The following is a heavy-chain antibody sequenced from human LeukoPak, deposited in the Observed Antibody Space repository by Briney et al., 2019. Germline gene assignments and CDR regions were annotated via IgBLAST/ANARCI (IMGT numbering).Heavy chain of an antibody. Sequence: NSSETLSLTCTVSGGSISSYYWSWIRQPPGKGLEWIGYIYYSGSPNYNPSLKSRVTISVDTSKNQFSLKLSSVTAADTAVYYCARDQTGDFDYWGQGTLVTVSS. CDR1: GGSISSYY. V-gene: IGHV4-59*01. J-gene: IGHJ4*02. D-gene: IGHD7-27*01. CDR3: ARDQTGDFDY. CDR2: IYYSGSP.